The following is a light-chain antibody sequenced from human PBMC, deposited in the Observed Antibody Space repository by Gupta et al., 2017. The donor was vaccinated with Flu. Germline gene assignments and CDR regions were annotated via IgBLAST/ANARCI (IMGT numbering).Light chain of an antibody. CDR3: QKYNSFSGT. Sequence: DIQMTQSPSTLSASVGDRVTITCRASLSISTWLAWYQQIPGKAPKLLIYKASNLESGVPSRFSGRGSGTDFTLTISSLQPDDFATYYCQKYNSFSGTCGQGTKVEI. CDR1: LSISTW. J-gene: IGKJ1*01. CDR2: KAS. V-gene: IGKV1-5*03.